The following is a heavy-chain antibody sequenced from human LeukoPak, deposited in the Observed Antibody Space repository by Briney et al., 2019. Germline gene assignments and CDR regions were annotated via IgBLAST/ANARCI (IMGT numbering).Heavy chain of an antibody. D-gene: IGHD3-10*01. CDR2: IYTSGNT. CDR1: GGSFSTYY. J-gene: IGHJ3*02. Sequence: PSETLSLTCTVSGGSFSTYYWSWIRQPAGKGLEWIGRIYTSGNTHYNPSLKSRVTMSVDTSQNQFSLNLSSVTAADTAVYYCARFITIPGVAFDIWGQGTMGTVSS. V-gene: IGHV4-4*07. CDR3: ARFITIPGVAFDI.